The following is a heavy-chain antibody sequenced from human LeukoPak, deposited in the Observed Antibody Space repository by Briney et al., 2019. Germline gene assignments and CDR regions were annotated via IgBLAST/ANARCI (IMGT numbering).Heavy chain of an antibody. V-gene: IGHV1-2*02. CDR2: INPNSGGT. J-gene: IGHJ4*02. Sequence: ASVKVSCKASGYTFTGYYMHWVRQAPGQGLEWMGWINPNSGGTNYAQKFQGRVTMTRDTPISTAYMELSRLRSDDTAVYYCARDSPADYSNYVAYWGQGTLVTVSS. D-gene: IGHD4-11*01. CDR1: GYTFTGYY. CDR3: ARDSPADYSNYVAY.